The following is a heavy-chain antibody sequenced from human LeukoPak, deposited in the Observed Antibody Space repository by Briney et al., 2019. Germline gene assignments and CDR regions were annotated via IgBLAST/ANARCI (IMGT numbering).Heavy chain of an antibody. Sequence: GGSLRLSCAASGFTFSSYGMHSVSQAPGNGMGWVAFIRYDGSNKYYTDSMKGRFTFSRDNYKNTIYLKMNSLRAEDTAVYYCAKDGQTHTVTTLWRVYYFDYWGQGTLVTVSS. CDR1: GFTFSSYG. D-gene: IGHD4-17*01. J-gene: IGHJ4*02. CDR2: IRYDGSNK. V-gene: IGHV3-30*02. CDR3: AKDGQTHTVTTLWRVYYFDY.